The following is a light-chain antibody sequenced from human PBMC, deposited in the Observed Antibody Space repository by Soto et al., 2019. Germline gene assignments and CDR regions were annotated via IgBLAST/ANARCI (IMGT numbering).Light chain of an antibody. V-gene: IGKV3-15*01. CDR1: ESISTY. J-gene: IGKJ5*01. CDR2: AAS. Sequence: RTQSPASLSLSPAERANLSTRASESISTYLAWYQQKPGQAPRLLIYAASTRATGLPARFSGSGSGTEFTLTISSLQAEDSAVYYCQQYYNRPSTFGQGTRLDIK. CDR3: QQYYNRPST.